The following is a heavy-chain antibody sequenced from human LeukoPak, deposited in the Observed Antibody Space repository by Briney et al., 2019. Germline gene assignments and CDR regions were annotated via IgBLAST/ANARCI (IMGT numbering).Heavy chain of an antibody. V-gene: IGHV3-48*03. CDR3: AREYCSGGSCFGFDP. Sequence: GGSLRLSCAASGFTFSSYEMNWVRQAPGKGLEWVSYISSRGSTIYYADSVKGRFTISRDNAKNSLYLQMNSLRAEDTAVYYCAREYCSGGSCFGFDPWGQGTLVTVSS. J-gene: IGHJ5*02. CDR2: ISSRGSTI. D-gene: IGHD2-15*01. CDR1: GFTFSSYE.